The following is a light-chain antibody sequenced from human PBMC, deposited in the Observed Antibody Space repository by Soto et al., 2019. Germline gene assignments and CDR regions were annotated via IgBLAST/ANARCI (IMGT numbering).Light chain of an antibody. CDR1: QSVSSY. J-gene: IGKJ2*01. CDR3: QQRSNWPQYT. V-gene: IGKV3-11*01. CDR2: DAA. Sequence: EIVLTQSPATLSLSPGERATLSCRASQSVSSYLAWYQQKPGQAPRLLIYDAANRATGIPARFSGSRSGTDFTRTISSLEPEDFAVYYYQQRSNWPQYTFGQGTKLEIK.